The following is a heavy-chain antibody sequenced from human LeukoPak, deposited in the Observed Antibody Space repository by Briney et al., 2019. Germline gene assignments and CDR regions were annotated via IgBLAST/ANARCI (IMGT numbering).Heavy chain of an antibody. V-gene: IGHV1-3*01. J-gene: IGHJ4*02. Sequence: ASVKVSCKTSGYIFTNYDINWVRQAPGQGLEWMGWVSGGKGNTKYSEKFQGRITITRDTSATTAYLELSSLRSEDSTVYLCARAFSASSSTIDYWGQGTLVIVSP. CDR2: VSGGKGNT. CDR1: GYIFTNYD. D-gene: IGHD6-6*01. CDR3: ARAFSASSSTIDY.